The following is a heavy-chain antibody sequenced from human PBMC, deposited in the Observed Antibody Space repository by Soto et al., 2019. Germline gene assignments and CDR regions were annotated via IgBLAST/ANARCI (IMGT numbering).Heavy chain of an antibody. V-gene: IGHV4-34*01. J-gene: IGHJ4*02. D-gene: IGHD2-15*01. CDR2: INHSGST. CDR1: GGSFSGYY. Sequence: SETLSLTCAVYGGSFSGYYWSWIRQPPGKGLEWIGEINHSGSTNYNPSLKSRVTISVDTSKNQFSLKLSSVTAADTAVYYCARPYCSGGSCYGAFDYWGQGTLVTVSS. CDR3: ARPYCSGGSCYGAFDY.